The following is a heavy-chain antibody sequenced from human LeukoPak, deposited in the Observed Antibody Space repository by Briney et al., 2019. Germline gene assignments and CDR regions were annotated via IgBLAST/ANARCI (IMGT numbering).Heavy chain of an antibody. CDR1: GYTFIGYY. D-gene: IGHD6-6*01. J-gene: IGHJ4*02. CDR2: MNPKSGGT. Sequence: ASVKVSCKASGYTFIGYYLHWVRQATGQGLEWMGWMNPKSGGTNYLQRFQGRVTMTRDTSISTAYMELSRVKYDDTAVYYCARLRDSSSPGDFDFWGQGTLVTVSS. V-gene: IGHV1-2*02. CDR3: ARLRDSSSPGDFDF.